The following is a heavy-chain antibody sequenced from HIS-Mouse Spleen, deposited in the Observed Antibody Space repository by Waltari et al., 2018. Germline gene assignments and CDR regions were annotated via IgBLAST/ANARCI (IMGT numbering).Heavy chain of an antibody. CDR2: IYYSGST. Sequence: QLQLQESGPGLVKPSETLSLTCTVSGGSISSSSYYWGGIRQPPGKGLEWIGSIYYSGSTYYNPYLKSRVTISVDTSKNQFSLKLSSVTAADTAVYYCASRYSSSSQFGYWGQGTLVTVSS. V-gene: IGHV4-39*07. D-gene: IGHD6-6*01. J-gene: IGHJ4*02. CDR3: ASRYSSSSQFGY. CDR1: GGSISSSSYY.